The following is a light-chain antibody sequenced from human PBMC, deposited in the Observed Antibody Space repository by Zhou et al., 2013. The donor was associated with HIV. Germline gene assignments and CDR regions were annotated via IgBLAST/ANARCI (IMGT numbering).Light chain of an antibody. CDR3: QHYDTSPQGYT. CDR1: QTLDTN. V-gene: IGKV3-15*01. CDR2: DAS. Sequence: DIVMTQSPATLSVSPGERATLSCRASQTLDTNLAWYQQKPDQPPRLLIYDASTRASGIPARFSGSASGTDFTLTINRLEPEDFVLYYCQHYDTSPQGYTFGQGTRLEI. J-gene: IGKJ2*01.